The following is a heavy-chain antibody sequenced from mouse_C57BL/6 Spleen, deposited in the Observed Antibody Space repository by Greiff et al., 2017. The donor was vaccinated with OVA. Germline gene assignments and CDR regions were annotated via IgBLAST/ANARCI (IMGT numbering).Heavy chain of an antibody. CDR3: ARDYDYAWFAY. J-gene: IGHJ3*01. Sequence: QVQLQQPGAELVRPGSSVKLSCKASGYTFTSYWMHWVKQRPIQGLEWIGNIDPSDSETHYNQKFKDKATLTVDKSSSTAYMQLSSLTSEDSAVDYCARDYDYAWFAYWGQGTLVTVSA. CDR1: GYTFTSYW. CDR2: IDPSDSET. D-gene: IGHD2-4*01. V-gene: IGHV1-52*01.